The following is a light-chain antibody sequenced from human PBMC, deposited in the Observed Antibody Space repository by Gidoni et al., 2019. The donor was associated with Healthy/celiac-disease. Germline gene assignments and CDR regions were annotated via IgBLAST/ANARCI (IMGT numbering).Light chain of an antibody. V-gene: IGKV3-15*01. CDR2: GAS. CDR1: QSVNSN. Sequence: EIVMTQSRATLSVSPGERATLSCRASQSVNSNLAWYQQKPGQAPRLLIYGASTRATGIPARFSGSGSGTEFTLTISSLQSEDFAVYYCQQYNNWPPRTFXXXTKVEIK. CDR3: QQYNNWPPRT. J-gene: IGKJ1*01.